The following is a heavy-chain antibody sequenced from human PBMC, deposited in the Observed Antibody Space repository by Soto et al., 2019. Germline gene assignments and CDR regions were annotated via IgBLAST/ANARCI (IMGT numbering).Heavy chain of an antibody. D-gene: IGHD6-19*01. Sequence: GESLKISCKGSGYSFTSYWISWMRQMPGKGLEWMGRIDPSDSYTNYSPSFQGHVTISADKSISTAYLQWSSLKASDTAMYYCARQTIAVAVYYYYGMDVWGQGTTVTVSS. V-gene: IGHV5-10-1*01. J-gene: IGHJ6*02. CDR1: GYSFTSYW. CDR3: ARQTIAVAVYYYYGMDV. CDR2: IDPSDSYT.